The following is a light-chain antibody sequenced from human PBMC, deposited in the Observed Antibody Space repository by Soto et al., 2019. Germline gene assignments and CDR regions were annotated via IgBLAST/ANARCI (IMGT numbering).Light chain of an antibody. CDR2: DVS. CDR3: SSYTSSSSLAVV. Sequence: QSALTQPASVSGSPGQSITISCTGTSSDVGGYNYVSWYQQHPGKAPKLMIYDVSNRPSGVSIRFSGSKSGNTASLTISGLQAEDEAEYYCSSYTSSSSLAVVFGGGTKLTVL. CDR1: SSDVGGYNY. J-gene: IGLJ2*01. V-gene: IGLV2-14*01.